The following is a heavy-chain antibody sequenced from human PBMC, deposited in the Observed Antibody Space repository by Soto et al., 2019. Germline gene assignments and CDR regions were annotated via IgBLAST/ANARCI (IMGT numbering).Heavy chain of an antibody. J-gene: IGHJ6*04. CDR1: GYTFTDYY. V-gene: IGHV1-2*04. Sequence: QVQLVHSGAEVKKPGASVKVSCKSSGYTFTDYYIHWVRQAPGQGLEWMGWINPKSGGMNYAQKFQGWVTMTRDTYISKDYMELSGPRSDDTAVYFCARAGIVSTKRPQNKSYYMDLWGKGTTVTVSS. CDR2: INPKSGGM. D-gene: IGHD5-12*01. CDR3: ARAGIVSTKRPQNKSYYMDL.